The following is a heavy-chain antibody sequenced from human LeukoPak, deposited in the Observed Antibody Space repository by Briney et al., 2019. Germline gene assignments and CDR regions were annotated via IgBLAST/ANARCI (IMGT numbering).Heavy chain of an antibody. V-gene: IGHV4-34*01. CDR2: INHGGST. D-gene: IGHD3-16*01. Sequence: SETLSLTCGVYGGSLNDYQWTWVRQSPEKGLEWIGEINHGGSTNYNPSLKSRVTISVDTSKNQFSLKLNSVTAADTAVYYCARSTVVLRGGFDYWGQGILVTVSS. CDR3: ARSTVVLRGGFDY. CDR1: GGSLNDYQ. J-gene: IGHJ4*02.